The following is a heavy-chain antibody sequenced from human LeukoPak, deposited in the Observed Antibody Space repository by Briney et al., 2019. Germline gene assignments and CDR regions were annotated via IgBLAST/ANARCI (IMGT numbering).Heavy chain of an antibody. CDR2: ISWNSGSI. V-gene: IGHV3-9*01. CDR3: AKGPRTVRFGDRHKGMFDY. J-gene: IGHJ4*02. Sequence: GGSLRLSCAASGFTFDDYAMHWVRQAPGKGLEWVSGISWNSGSIGYADSVKGRFTISRDNSKNTLYLQMNSLRAEDTAVYYCAKGPRTVRFGDRHKGMFDYWGQGTLVTVSS. D-gene: IGHD3-10*01. CDR1: GFTFDDYA.